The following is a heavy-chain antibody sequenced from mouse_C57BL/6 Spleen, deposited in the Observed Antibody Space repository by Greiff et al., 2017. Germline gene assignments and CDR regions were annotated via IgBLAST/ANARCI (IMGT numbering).Heavy chain of an antibody. CDR1: GYTFTDYY. D-gene: IGHD1-1*01. V-gene: IGHV1-77*01. Sequence: QVQLQQSGAELVKPGASVKISCKASGYTFTDYYINWVKQRPGQGLEWIGKIGPGCGSTYYNEKFKGKATLTADKSSSTAYMQLSSLTSEDSAVYFCASLDYYGSSYTDWYFDVWGTGTTVTVSS. J-gene: IGHJ1*03. CDR2: IGPGCGST. CDR3: ASLDYYGSSYTDWYFDV.